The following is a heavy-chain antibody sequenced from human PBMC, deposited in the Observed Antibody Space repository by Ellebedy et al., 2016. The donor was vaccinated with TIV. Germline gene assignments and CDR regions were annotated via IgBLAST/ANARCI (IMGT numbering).Heavy chain of an antibody. Sequence: ASVKVSCKASGYTFHIYYIQWVRQAPGQGLEWMGIINPSGGATNYAQKFQGRVTMTSDTSTNTVFMELSSLRSEDTAVYYCATLAGGNPPRREDYWGQGTLVTVSS. CDR2: INPSGGAT. J-gene: IGHJ4*02. V-gene: IGHV1-46*02. D-gene: IGHD4-23*01. CDR1: GYTFHIYY. CDR3: ATLAGGNPPRREDY.